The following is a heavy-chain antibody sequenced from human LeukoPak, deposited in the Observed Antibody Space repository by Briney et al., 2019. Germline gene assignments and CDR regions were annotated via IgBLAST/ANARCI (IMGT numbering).Heavy chain of an antibody. CDR1: GGTFSSYA. V-gene: IGHV1-69*13. CDR2: IIPIFGTA. Sequence: ASVKVSCKAAGGTFSSYAISWVRRGPGQGLEWMGGIIPIFGTANYAQKFQGRVTITADESTSTAYMELSSLRSEDTAVYYCARVWDYDSSGYSYYFDYWGQGTLVTVSS. J-gene: IGHJ4*02. CDR3: ARVWDYDSSGYSYYFDY. D-gene: IGHD3-22*01.